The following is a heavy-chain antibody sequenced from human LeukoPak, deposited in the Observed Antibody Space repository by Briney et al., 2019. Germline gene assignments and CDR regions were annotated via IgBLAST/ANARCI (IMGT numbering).Heavy chain of an antibody. D-gene: IGHD4-11*01. Sequence: PGGSLRLSCAASGFTFSSYGMHWVRQAPGKGLEWVAVISYDGSNEYYADSVKGRFTISRDNSKNTLYLQMHSLRAEDTAVYYCAKDDSNLISLPDYWGQGTLVTVSS. CDR3: AKDDSNLISLPDY. J-gene: IGHJ4*02. CDR2: ISYDGSNE. V-gene: IGHV3-30*18. CDR1: GFTFSSYG.